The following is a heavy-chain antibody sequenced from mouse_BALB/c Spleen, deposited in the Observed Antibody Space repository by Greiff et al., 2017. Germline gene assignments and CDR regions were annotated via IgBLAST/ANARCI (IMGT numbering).Heavy chain of an antibody. V-gene: IGHV2-9*02. D-gene: IGHD2-1*01. J-gene: IGHJ3*01. Sequence: QVQLQQSGPGLVAPSQSLSITCTVSGFSLTSYGVHWVRQPPGKGLEWLGVIWAGGSTNYNSALMSRLSISKDNSKSQVFLKMNSLQTDDTAMYYCARDADGKGTWFAYWGQGTLVTVSA. CDR1: GFSLTSYG. CDR2: IWAGGST. CDR3: ARDADGKGTWFAY.